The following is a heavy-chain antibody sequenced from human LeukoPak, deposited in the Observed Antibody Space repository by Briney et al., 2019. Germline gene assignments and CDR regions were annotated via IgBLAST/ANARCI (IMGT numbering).Heavy chain of an antibody. V-gene: IGHV1-69*13. CDR1: GGTFSSYA. Sequence: SVKVSCKASGGTFSSYAISWVRQAPGRGLEWMGGIIPIFGTANYAQKFQGRVTITADESTSTAYMELSSLRSEDTAVYYCARLPLRSIAVGYYGMDVWGQGTTVTVSS. J-gene: IGHJ6*02. D-gene: IGHD6-6*01. CDR3: ARLPLRSIAVGYYGMDV. CDR2: IIPIFGTA.